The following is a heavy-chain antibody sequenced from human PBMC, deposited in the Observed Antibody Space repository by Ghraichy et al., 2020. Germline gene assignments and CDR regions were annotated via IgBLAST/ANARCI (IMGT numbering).Heavy chain of an antibody. CDR2: ILASGDRT. J-gene: IGHJ4*02. CDR3: AKDITPDGVWDLDY. D-gene: IGHD1-14*01. CDR1: GFTFRKYS. Sequence: GGSLRLSCAASGFTFRKYSMTWVRQAPGQGLEWVSSILASGDRTFYADSVKGRFTISRDNSNSMLYLHMNNLRVEDTAIYYCAKDITPDGVWDLDYWGQGTLVTVSS. V-gene: IGHV3-23*01.